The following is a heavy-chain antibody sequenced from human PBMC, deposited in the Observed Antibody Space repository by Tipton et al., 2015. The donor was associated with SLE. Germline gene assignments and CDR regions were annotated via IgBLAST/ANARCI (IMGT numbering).Heavy chain of an antibody. CDR3: ARDPYSSGWRTHAAFDT. D-gene: IGHD6-19*01. V-gene: IGHV3-13*04. Sequence: SLRLSCAASGFTFSSYDMHWVRQATGKGLEWVSAIGTAGDTYYPGSVKGRFTISRENAKNSLYLQMNSLRAGDTAVYYCARDPYSSGWRTHAAFDTWGQGTMVTVSS. CDR2: IGTAGDT. CDR1: GFTFSSYD. J-gene: IGHJ3*02.